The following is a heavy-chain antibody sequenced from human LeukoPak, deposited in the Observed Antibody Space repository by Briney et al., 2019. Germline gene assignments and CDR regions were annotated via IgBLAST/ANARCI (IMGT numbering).Heavy chain of an antibody. CDR3: ARLSGAPVRHPIYHFDY. CDR1: GYSTSSGYY. V-gene: IGHV4-38-2*01. Sequence: SETLSLTCAVSGYSTSSGYYWGWIRQPPGKGLEWIGNVYHSGSTYKNPSLKSRVSISLDTSNNQFSLKLTSVTAADTAIYYCARLSGAPVRHPIYHFDYWGQGPLVTVSS. CDR2: VYHSGST. D-gene: IGHD1-26*01. J-gene: IGHJ4*02.